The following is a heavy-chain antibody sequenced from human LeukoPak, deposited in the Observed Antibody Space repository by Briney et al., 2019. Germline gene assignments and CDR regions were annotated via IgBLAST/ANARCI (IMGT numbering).Heavy chain of an antibody. CDR3: ARPTGYDYDYYYMDV. Sequence: GGSLRLSCAASGFTFSDYYMSWIRQAPGKGLEWVSYISSSGSTIYYADSVKGRFTISRDDAKNSLYLQMNSLRAEDTAVYYCARPTGYDYDYYYMDVWGKGTTVTVSS. CDR1: GFTFSDYY. D-gene: IGHD3-9*01. J-gene: IGHJ6*03. V-gene: IGHV3-11*01. CDR2: ISSSGSTI.